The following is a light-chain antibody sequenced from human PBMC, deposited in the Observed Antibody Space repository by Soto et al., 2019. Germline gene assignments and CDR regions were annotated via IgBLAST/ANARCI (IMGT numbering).Light chain of an antibody. CDR1: SSNIGNNY. J-gene: IGLJ2*01. V-gene: IGLV1-51*01. Sequence: QSVLTQPPSVSAAPGQKVTISCSGSSSNIGNNYVSWYQQLPGTAPKLLIYDNNKRPSGIPDRFSGSKSGTSATLGITGLQTGDEADYCCGTWDSSLSARVFGGGTKLTVL. CDR2: DNN. CDR3: GTWDSSLSARV.